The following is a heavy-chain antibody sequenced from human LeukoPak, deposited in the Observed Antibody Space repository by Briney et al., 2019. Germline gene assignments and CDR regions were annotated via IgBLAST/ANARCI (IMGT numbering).Heavy chain of an antibody. Sequence: GGSLRLSCAASGFTVSDNYMSWVRQAPGKGLEWVSVMYSGGDTYYANSVKGRFTFSRDISKNTLYLQMSGLRTEGTAMYYCARDAPQVPAAGVLASWGRGTLVTVSS. CDR3: ARDAPQVPAAGVLAS. CDR2: MYSGGDT. D-gene: IGHD6-13*01. V-gene: IGHV3-53*01. J-gene: IGHJ5*02. CDR1: GFTVSDNY.